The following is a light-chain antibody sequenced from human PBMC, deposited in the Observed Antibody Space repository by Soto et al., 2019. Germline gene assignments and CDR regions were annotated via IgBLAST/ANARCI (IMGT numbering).Light chain of an antibody. Sequence: QSALTQPRSVSGSPGQSVTISCTGTSSDVGDYNYVSWYQQHPGKAPKVMIYDVSRRPSGVPDRFSGSKSGNTASLTISGLQAEDEADYYCCSYAGSYTFRVFGGGTKLTVL. V-gene: IGLV2-11*01. CDR3: CSYAGSYTFRV. J-gene: IGLJ3*02. CDR1: SSDVGDYNY. CDR2: DVS.